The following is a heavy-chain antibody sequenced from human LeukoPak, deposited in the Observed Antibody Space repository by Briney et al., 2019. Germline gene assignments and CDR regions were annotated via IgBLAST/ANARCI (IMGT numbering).Heavy chain of an antibody. CDR1: GYTFTGYY. Sequence: GASVKVSCKASGYTFTGYYMHWVRQAPGQGLEWMGIINPSGGSTSYAQKFQGRVTMTRDTSTSTVYMELSSLRSEDTAVYYCARSRRGGYYFQHWGQGTLVTVSS. CDR2: INPSGGST. D-gene: IGHD3-22*01. V-gene: IGHV1-46*01. CDR3: ARSRRGGYYFQH. J-gene: IGHJ1*01.